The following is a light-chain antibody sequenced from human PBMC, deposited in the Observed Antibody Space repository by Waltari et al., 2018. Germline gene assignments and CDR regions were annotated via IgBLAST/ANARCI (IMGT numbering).Light chain of an antibody. Sequence: SVMTPSPLSLLVTPGAPASHSCRSSQTLLHRNGYNYLDWYLPKPGQSPQLLIYLGSDRAAGVPDRFSGSGSGTDVTLKISRVEAEDVGVYYCMQALQTPTFGQGTKVEIK. CDR3: MQALQTPT. V-gene: IGKV2-28*01. CDR2: LGS. CDR1: QTLLHRNGYNY. J-gene: IGKJ1*01.